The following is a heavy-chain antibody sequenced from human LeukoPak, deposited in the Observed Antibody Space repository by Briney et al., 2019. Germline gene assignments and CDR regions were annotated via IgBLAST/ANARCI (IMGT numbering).Heavy chain of an antibody. V-gene: IGHV3-23*01. CDR3: AKDFLGGACRVCLFDS. J-gene: IGHJ4*02. CDR1: GFPFSRPA. CDR2: ISGGGENK. D-gene: IGHD2-21*02. Sequence: GGSLRPSCLASGFPFSRPAMSWVRQAPGKGLEWVAGISGGGENKYYGNSVKGRFTISRDNTRNTLSLQMHSLRDDDTGVYYCAKDFLGGACRVCLFDSGGQGT.